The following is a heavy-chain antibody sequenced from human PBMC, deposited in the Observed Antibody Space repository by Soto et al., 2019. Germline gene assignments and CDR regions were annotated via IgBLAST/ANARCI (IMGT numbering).Heavy chain of an antibody. V-gene: IGHV5-51*01. J-gene: IGHJ5*02. D-gene: IGHD4-17*01. CDR2: IYPGDSHT. CDR1: GYSFTTYW. Sequence: PGESLKISCTGSGYSFTTYWIAWVRQMPGKGLEWMGIIYPGDSHTQYSPSFQGQVTISADKSISTAYLQWSSLKASDTAMYYCARLGDNNSQYKYNWFDPWGQGTLVTVSS. CDR3: ARLGDNNSQYKYNWFDP.